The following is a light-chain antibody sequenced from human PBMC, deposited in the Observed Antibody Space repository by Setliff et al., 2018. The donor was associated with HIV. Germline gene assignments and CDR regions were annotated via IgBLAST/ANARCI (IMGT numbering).Light chain of an antibody. J-gene: IGLJ1*01. CDR1: SADVSTFTL. V-gene: IGLV2-23*02. CDR3: FSYCRASLHV. Sequence: QSVLTQPASVSGSPGQSITISCTGTSADVSTFTLVSWYQQYPGKAPKLIIYEVSQRPSGVSGRFSASRSGNTASLTISGLQAEDEADYYCFSYCRASLHVFGLGTNVTVL. CDR2: EVS.